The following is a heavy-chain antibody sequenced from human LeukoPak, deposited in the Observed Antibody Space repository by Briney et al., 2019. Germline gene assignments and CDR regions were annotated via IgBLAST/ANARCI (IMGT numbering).Heavy chain of an antibody. Sequence: GGSLRLSCAASGFTFSSYAMHWVRQAPGKGLEWVAVISYDGSNKYYADSVKGRFTISRDNSKNTLYLQMNSLRAEDTAVYYCAREYYYDSSGSNWFDPWGPGTLVTVSS. D-gene: IGHD3-22*01. J-gene: IGHJ5*02. CDR2: ISYDGSNK. CDR1: GFTFSSYA. V-gene: IGHV3-30*04. CDR3: AREYYYDSSGSNWFDP.